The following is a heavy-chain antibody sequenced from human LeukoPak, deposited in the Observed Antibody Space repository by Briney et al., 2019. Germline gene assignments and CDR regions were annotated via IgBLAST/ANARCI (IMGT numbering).Heavy chain of an antibody. CDR3: ARDGGHSGYDLLDY. D-gene: IGHD5-12*01. CDR2: IKQDGSEK. Sequence: GGSLRLSCAASGLTFSSYWMTWVRQAPGKGLEWVANIKQDGSEKYYVDSVKGRFTISRDNAKNSLYLQMNSLRAEDTAVYYCARDGGHSGYDLLDYWGQVTLVTVSS. J-gene: IGHJ4*02. V-gene: IGHV3-7*01. CDR1: GLTFSSYW.